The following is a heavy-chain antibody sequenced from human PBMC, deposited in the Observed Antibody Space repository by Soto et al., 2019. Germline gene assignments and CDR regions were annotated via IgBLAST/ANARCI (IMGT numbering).Heavy chain of an antibody. CDR2: VIPLFRTS. D-gene: IGHD2-21*01. J-gene: IGHJ4*02. CDR3: AAGGDRKLFYFDY. Sequence: QMHLVQSGAEVKKPGSSVKVSCKTSGGTFNNFAISWVRQAPGQGLEWMGGVIPLFRTSHYAQKFQGRVTTTADRSTNTAYMELSSLISEDTAVFYGAAGGDRKLFYFDYLGQGALVT. CDR1: GGTFNNFA. V-gene: IGHV1-69*06.